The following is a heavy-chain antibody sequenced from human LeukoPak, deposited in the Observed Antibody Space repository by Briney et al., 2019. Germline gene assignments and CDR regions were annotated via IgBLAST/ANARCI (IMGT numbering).Heavy chain of an antibody. CDR3: ARDKYCSSTSCSTGFDY. V-gene: IGHV1-18*01. CDR1: GYTFTSYG. Sequence: ASVKVSCKASGYTFTSYGISWVRQAPGQGLEWMGWISAYNGNTNYAQKLQGRVTMTTDTSTSTAYMELRSLRSDDTAVYYCARDKYCSSTSCSTGFDYWGQGTLVTVSS. D-gene: IGHD2-2*02. CDR2: ISAYNGNT. J-gene: IGHJ4*02.